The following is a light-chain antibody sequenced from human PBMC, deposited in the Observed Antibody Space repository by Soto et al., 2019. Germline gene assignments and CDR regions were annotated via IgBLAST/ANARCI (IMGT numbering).Light chain of an antibody. J-gene: IGLJ2*01. CDR3: SSYTSSSTIVV. CDR2: DVS. V-gene: IGLV2-14*01. CDR1: SSDVGGYNY. Sequence: QSALTQPASVSGSPGQSITISCTGTSSDVGGYNYVSWYQQHPGKAPQLMIYDVSNRPSGVSNRFSGSKSGNTASLTISGIQAEDEADYYCSSYTSSSTIVVFGGGTKLTVL.